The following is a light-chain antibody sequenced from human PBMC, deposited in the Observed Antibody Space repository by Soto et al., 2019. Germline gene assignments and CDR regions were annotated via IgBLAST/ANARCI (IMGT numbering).Light chain of an antibody. V-gene: IGKV1-39*01. Sequence: DIQMTQSPPALSASVGDRVTITCRASQNIDSYLNWYQQKPGKAPELLIHDASSLQSGVPSRFSGSGSGTDFSHSISSLQPEDFAVYYCQQSYSSPPTFGQGTKVDIK. CDR1: QNIDSY. CDR3: QQSYSSPPT. J-gene: IGKJ1*01. CDR2: DAS.